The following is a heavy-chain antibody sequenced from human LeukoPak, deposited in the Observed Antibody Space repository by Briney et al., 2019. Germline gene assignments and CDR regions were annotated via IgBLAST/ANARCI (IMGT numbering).Heavy chain of an antibody. D-gene: IGHD6-19*01. CDR3: ARPVHYSRQWLEY. V-gene: IGHV1-69*13. Sequence: ASVKVSCKASGGTFSSYAISWVRQAPGQGLEWMGGIIPIFGTANYAQKFQGRVTITADESTSTAYMELSSLRSEDTAVYYCARPVHYSRQWLEYWGQGTLVTVSS. J-gene: IGHJ4*02. CDR1: GGTFSSYA. CDR2: IIPIFGTA.